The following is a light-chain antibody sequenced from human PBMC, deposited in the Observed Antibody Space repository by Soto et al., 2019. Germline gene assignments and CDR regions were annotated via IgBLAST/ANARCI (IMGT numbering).Light chain of an antibody. CDR2: KAS. J-gene: IGKJ1*01. Sequence: SGSVGDRVTITSRASQSISSWLAWYQQKPGKAPKLLIYKASSLEIGVPSRSSGSGSVSGFTITAGRLLRSDVCSYDLQRSNLCSWTSGRGTKVDIK. CDR3: QRSNLCSWT. CDR1: QSISSW. V-gene: IGKV1-5*03.